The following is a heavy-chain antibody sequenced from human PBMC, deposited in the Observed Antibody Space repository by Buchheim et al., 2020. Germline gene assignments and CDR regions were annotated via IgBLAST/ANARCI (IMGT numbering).Heavy chain of an antibody. CDR2: INPNSGDT. J-gene: IGHJ4*02. D-gene: IGHD6-13*01. CDR1: GYTFTGYY. Sequence: QVQLVQSGAEVKKPGASVKVSCKASGYTFTGYYMHWVRQAPGQGLEWMGRINPNSGDTNYAQKFQGRVTMTRDTSISTAYMELSRLRSDDTAVYYCAREWDAAAGTFGSYYFDYWGQGTL. V-gene: IGHV1-2*06. CDR3: AREWDAAAGTFGSYYFDY.